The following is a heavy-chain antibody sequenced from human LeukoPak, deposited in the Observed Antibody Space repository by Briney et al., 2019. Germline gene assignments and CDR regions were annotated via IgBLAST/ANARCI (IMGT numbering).Heavy chain of an antibody. Sequence: SETLSLTCTLSSGSVSNSNYWWGWIRQPPWKRLEWCGGIDYSGSPLYNPSLKIRVPISVDTSKNQFSLKLSSVTAADTAVYYCARPLDCNYGGTAFDIWGQGTMVTVSS. V-gene: IGHV4-39*01. D-gene: IGHD4-23*01. CDR3: ARPLDCNYGGTAFDI. CDR1: SGSVSNSNYW. J-gene: IGHJ3*02. CDR2: IDYSGSP.